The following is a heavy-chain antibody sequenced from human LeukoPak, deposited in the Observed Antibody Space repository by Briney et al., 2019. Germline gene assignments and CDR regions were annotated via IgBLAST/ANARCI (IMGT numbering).Heavy chain of an antibody. CDR3: ASGPYYYDSSGYWGGYGMDV. J-gene: IGHJ6*02. Sequence: SETLSLTCTVSGGSISSGDYYWSGIRQPPGKGLECIGYIYYSGSTNYNPSLKSRVTISVDTSKNQFSLKLSSVTAADTAVYYCASGPYYYDSSGYWGGYGMDVWGQGTTVTVSS. CDR1: GGSISSGDYY. D-gene: IGHD3-22*01. CDR2: IYYSGST. V-gene: IGHV4-61*08.